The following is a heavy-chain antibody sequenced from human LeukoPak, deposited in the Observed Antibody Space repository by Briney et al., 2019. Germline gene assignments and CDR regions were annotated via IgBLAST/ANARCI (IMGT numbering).Heavy chain of an antibody. CDR3: ARAQGAPADAFDI. V-gene: IGHV4-30-2*01. CDR1: GGSISSGGYS. CDR2: IYHSGST. Sequence: PSQTLSLTCAVSGGSISSGGYSWSWIRQPPGKGLEWIGYIYHSGSTYYNPSLKSRVTISVDRSKNQFPLKLSSVTAADTAVYYCARAQGAPADAFDIWGQGTMVTVSS. J-gene: IGHJ3*02.